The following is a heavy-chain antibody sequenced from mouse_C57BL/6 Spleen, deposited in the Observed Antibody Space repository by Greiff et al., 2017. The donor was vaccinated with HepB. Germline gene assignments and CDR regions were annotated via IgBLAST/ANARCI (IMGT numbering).Heavy chain of an antibody. Sequence: VQLQQSGPELVKPGASVKISCKASGSAFSSSWMNWVKQRPGKGLEWIGRIYPGDGDTNYNGKFKGKATLTADRSSSPAYMQLSSLTAEDSAVYCNARGSSLWYFDVWGTGTTVTVSS. CDR2: IYPGDGDT. J-gene: IGHJ1*03. CDR1: GSAFSSSW. V-gene: IGHV1-82*01. D-gene: IGHD1-1*01. CDR3: ARGSSLWYFDV.